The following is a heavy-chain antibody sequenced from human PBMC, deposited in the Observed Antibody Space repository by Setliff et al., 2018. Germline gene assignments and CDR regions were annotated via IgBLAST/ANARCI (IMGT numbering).Heavy chain of an antibody. CDR1: GYIFNTFG. V-gene: IGHV1-18*01. CDR3: ARSPPNRGVGQGHHMDV. Sequence: ASVKVSCKASGYIFNTFGINGMRRAPGQGLEWIGWISPYNGDTKYAQKLQGRVTLTTDTSTSTAYVEVRSLRSDDTAVYYCARSPPNRGVGQGHHMDVWGKGTTVTVSS. CDR2: ISPYNGDT. D-gene: IGHD1-26*01. J-gene: IGHJ6*03.